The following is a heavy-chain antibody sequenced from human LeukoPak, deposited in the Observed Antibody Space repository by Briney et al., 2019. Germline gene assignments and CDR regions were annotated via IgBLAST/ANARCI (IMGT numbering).Heavy chain of an antibody. CDR3: ARNGKSLSDYYYMDV. J-gene: IGHJ6*03. Sequence: GGSLRLSCAASGFTFSTYVMHWVRQAPGKGLEYVSAISSNGGSTYYANSVKGRFTISRDNSKNTLFLQMGSLRAEDMAVYYCARNGKSLSDYYYMDVWGKGTTVTVSS. CDR2: ISSNGGST. V-gene: IGHV3-64*01. CDR1: GFTFSTYV. D-gene: IGHD1-14*01.